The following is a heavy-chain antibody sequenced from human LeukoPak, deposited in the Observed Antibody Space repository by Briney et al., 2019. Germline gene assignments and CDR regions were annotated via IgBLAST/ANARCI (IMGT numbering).Heavy chain of an antibody. CDR1: GYTFTSYD. Sequence: GASVKVSCKASGYTFTSYDINWERQATGQGLEWMGWMNPNSGNTGYAQKFQGRVTMTRNTSISTAYMELSSLRSEDTAVYYRATSYGGIHAEYFQHWGQGTLVTVSS. J-gene: IGHJ1*01. CDR2: MNPNSGNT. D-gene: IGHD4-23*01. CDR3: ATSYGGIHAEYFQH. V-gene: IGHV1-8*01.